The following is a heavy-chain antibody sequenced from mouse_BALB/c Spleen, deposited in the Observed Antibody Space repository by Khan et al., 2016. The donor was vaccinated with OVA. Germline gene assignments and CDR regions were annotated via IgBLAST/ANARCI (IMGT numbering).Heavy chain of an antibody. CDR2: IIPPNGNT. J-gene: IGHJ2*01. V-gene: IGHV14-3*02. CDR3: ARMARK. Sequence: EVQLQESGADLVKPWPTVSLSCTASGLYIKDTYMHWLKQRPEQGLEWIGRIIPPNGNTKYDPKFQGKATITADTSTNTSFLQLSSLTSEDTAVYYYARMARKWGQGTTLTVSS. CDR1: GLYIKDTY.